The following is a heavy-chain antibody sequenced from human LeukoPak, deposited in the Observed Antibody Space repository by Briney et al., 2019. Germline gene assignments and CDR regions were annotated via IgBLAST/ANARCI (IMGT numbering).Heavy chain of an antibody. V-gene: IGHV4-39*01. CDR3: ARHDNKSSGWFDS. D-gene: IGHD6-19*01. J-gene: IGHJ5*01. CDR2: IYYSGST. Sequence: PSETLSLICTVSGGSISSSTYHWGWIRQPPGKGLEWIGTIYYSGSTYYNPSLKSRVTISIDTSKNQFSLKLDSVTAADTAVYYCARHDNKSSGWFDSRGQGTLVTVSS. CDR1: GGSISSSTYH.